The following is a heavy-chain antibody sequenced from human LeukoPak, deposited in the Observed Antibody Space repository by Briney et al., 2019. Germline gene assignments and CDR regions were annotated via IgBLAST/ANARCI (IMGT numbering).Heavy chain of an antibody. CDR3: ARLSSSWGYYFDY. J-gene: IGHJ4*02. Sequence: SETLSLTCTVSGGALTNYYWAWIRQPPGEGLEWIGYIYYSGSTNYNPSLKSRVTISVDTSKNQFSLKLSSVTAADTAVYYCARLSSSWGYYFDYWGQGTLVTVSS. CDR1: GGALTNYY. D-gene: IGHD6-13*01. CDR2: IYYSGST. V-gene: IGHV4-59*08.